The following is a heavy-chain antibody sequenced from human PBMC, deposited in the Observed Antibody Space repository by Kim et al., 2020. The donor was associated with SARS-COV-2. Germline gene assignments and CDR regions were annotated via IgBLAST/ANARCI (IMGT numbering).Heavy chain of an antibody. CDR2: ISYDGSNK. CDR3: ARDLSVGDHDSSGYYYGMDV. D-gene: IGHD3-10*01. Sequence: GGSLRLSCAASGFTFSSYAMHWVRQAPGKGLEWVAVISYDGSNKYYADSVKGRFTISRDNSKNTLYLQMNSLRAEDTAVYYCARDLSVGDHDSSGYYYGMDVWGQGTTVTVSS. CDR1: GFTFSSYA. J-gene: IGHJ6*02. V-gene: IGHV3-30*04.